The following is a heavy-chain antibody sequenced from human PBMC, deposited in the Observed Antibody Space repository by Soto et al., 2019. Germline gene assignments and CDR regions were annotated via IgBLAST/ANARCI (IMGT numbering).Heavy chain of an antibody. J-gene: IGHJ4*02. CDR2: IYYSGST. D-gene: IGHD2-2*01. V-gene: IGHV4-59*01. CDR3: ARRYCSTTNCYPFDY. Sequence: SVTQSLSSPVSGFSIGSFDWLWIRTPPGKGLEWIGYIYYSGSTNYNPSLKGRVTISVDTSKNQFSLKLSSVTAADTAVYYCARRYCSTTNCYPFDYWGQGT. CDR1: GFSIGSFD.